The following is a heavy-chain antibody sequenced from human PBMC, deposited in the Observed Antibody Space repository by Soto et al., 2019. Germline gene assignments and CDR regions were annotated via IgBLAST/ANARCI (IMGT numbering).Heavy chain of an antibody. CDR3: ARRGIFLSGSLYYYYGMDV. J-gene: IGHJ6*02. CDR1: GYTFTGYY. D-gene: IGHD3-3*01. CDR2: INPNSGGT. V-gene: IGHV1-2*02. Sequence: GASVKVSCKASGYTFTGYYMHWVRQAPGQGLEWMGWINPNSGGTNYAQKFQGRVTMTRDTSISTAYMELSRLRSDDTAVYYCARRGIFLSGSLYYYYGMDVWGQGTTVTVSS.